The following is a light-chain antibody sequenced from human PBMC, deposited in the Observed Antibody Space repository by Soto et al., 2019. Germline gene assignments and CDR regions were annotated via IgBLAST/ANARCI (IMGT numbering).Light chain of an antibody. CDR3: SSFAGSNNFPYV. CDR1: SSDVGAYDY. CDR2: EIN. J-gene: IGLJ1*01. Sequence: QSVLTQPPSASGSPGQSVTISCTGTSSDVGAYDYDSWYQQHPGKAPKLMIYEINKRPSGVPDRFSGSKSGNTASLTVSGLQAEDEADYYCSSFAGSNNFPYVFGTGTKVTVL. V-gene: IGLV2-8*01.